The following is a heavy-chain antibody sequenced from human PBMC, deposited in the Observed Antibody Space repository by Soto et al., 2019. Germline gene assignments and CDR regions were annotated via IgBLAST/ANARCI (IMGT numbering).Heavy chain of an antibody. CDR3: ARVRSKGPYSSSSEFDY. D-gene: IGHD6-6*01. J-gene: IGHJ4*02. Sequence: PSETLSLTCAFYCGSFSGYYWSWIRQPPGKGLEWIGEINHSGSTNYNPSLKSRVTISVDTSKNQFSLKLSSVTAADTAVYYCARVRSKGPYSSSSEFDYWGQGTLVTVSS. CDR2: INHSGST. CDR1: CGSFSGYY. V-gene: IGHV4-34*01.